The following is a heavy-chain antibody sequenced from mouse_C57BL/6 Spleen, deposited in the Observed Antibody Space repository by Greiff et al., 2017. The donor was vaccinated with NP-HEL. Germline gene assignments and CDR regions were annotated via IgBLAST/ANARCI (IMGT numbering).Heavy chain of an antibody. D-gene: IGHD4-1*01. CDR2: IDPETGGT. CDR1: GYTFTDYE. J-gene: IGHJ4*01. CDR3: TRWDGYAMDY. Sequence: QVQLQQSGAELVRPGASVTLSCKASGYTFTDYEMHWVKQTPVHGLEWIGAIDPETGGTAYNQKFKGKAILTADKSSSTAYMELRSLTSEDSAVYYCTRWDGYAMDYWGQGTSVTVSS. V-gene: IGHV1-15*01.